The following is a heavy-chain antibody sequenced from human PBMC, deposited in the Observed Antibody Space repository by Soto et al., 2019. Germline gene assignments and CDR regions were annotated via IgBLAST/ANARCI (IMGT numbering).Heavy chain of an antibody. Sequence: PGESLKISCEGSGYIFTNYWIGWVRQMPGKGLEWMGIIYPDDSDIRYGPSFQGQVTISADKSINTAYLQWSSLKASDTAIYYCARHGFKTTRYYHYGLAFWGQGSSVTVSS. V-gene: IGHV5-51*01. J-gene: IGHJ6*02. CDR1: GYIFTNYW. CDR3: ARHGFKTTRYYHYGLAF. D-gene: IGHD1-1*01. CDR2: IYPDDSDI.